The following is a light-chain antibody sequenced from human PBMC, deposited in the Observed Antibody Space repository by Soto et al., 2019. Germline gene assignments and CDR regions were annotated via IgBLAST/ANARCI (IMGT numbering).Light chain of an antibody. J-gene: IGKJ1*01. CDR3: QHFRA. CDR2: DAS. Sequence: DIQMTQSPSTLSACVGDRVTITCRASQSIGSWLAWYQQKPGKAPKLLIYDASSLESGVPSRFSGSGSGTEFTLTISSLQPDDFATYYCQHFRAFGQGTKVEIK. V-gene: IGKV1-5*01. CDR1: QSIGSW.